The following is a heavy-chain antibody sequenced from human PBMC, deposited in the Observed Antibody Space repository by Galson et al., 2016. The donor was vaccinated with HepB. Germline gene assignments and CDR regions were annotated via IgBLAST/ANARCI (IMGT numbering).Heavy chain of an antibody. CDR2: ISVHNGNT. CDR1: GYTFNHYG. Sequence: QSGAEVKKPGESLKISCKASGYTFNHYGITWVRQAPGQGLEWMGWISVHNGNTNYAQKIQGRVTMTTDPVTSTAYMELRSLRSDDTAVYYCARGGGRGGSDYWGQGTLVTVTS. D-gene: IGHD1-26*01. V-gene: IGHV1-18*01. J-gene: IGHJ4*02. CDR3: ARGGGRGGSDY.